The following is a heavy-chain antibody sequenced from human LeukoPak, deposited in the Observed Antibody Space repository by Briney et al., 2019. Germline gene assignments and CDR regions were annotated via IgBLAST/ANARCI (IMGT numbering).Heavy chain of an antibody. CDR3: ARSRPPTYYDFWSGYQYYYYYMDV. Sequence: ASVKVSCKASGGTFSSYAISWVRQAPGQGLEWMGGIIPIFGTANCAQKFQGRVTITTDESTSRAYMELSSLRSEDTAVYYCARSRPPTYYDFWSGYQYYYYYMDVWGKGTTVTVSS. CDR2: IIPIFGTA. D-gene: IGHD3-3*01. V-gene: IGHV1-69*05. J-gene: IGHJ6*03. CDR1: GGTFSSYA.